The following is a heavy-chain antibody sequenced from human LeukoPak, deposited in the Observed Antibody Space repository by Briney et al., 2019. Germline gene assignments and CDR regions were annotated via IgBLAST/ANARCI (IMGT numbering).Heavy chain of an antibody. CDR3: AKWGDDYGDNYYYYYMDV. CDR1: GFTFSSYA. J-gene: IGHJ6*03. V-gene: IGHV3-23*01. CDR2: ISGSGGST. D-gene: IGHD4-17*01. Sequence: LPGGSLRLSCAASGFTFSSYAMSWVRQAPGKGLEWVSAISGSGGSTYYADSVKGRFTISRDNSKNTLYLQMNSLRAEDTAVYYCAKWGDDYGDNYYYYYMDVWGKGTTVTVSS.